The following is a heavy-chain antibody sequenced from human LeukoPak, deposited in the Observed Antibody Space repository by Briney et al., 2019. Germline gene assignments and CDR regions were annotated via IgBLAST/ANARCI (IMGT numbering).Heavy chain of an antibody. CDR1: GGSISNSDYL. V-gene: IGHV4-39*07. J-gene: IGHJ4*02. D-gene: IGHD6-13*01. CDR3: ARERDLGIAAAGTYFD. CDR2: INHSGSI. Sequence: SETLSLTCTVSGGSISNSDYLWDWIRQPPGKGLEWIASINHSGSIYDNPSLKSRVTISVDTSKNQFSLKLSSVTAADTAVYYCARERDLGIAAAGTYFDWGQGTLVTVSS.